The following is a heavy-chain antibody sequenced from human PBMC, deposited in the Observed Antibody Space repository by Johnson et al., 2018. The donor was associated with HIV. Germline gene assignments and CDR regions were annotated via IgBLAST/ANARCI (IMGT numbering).Heavy chain of an antibody. V-gene: IGHV3-33*08. CDR2: IWYDGINK. Sequence: QVQLVESGGGLVQPGGSLRLSCTASGFTVSSNYMSWVRPAPGKGLVWVANIWYDGINKYYADSVKGRFTIARDNSKNTLYLQMNSLKTEDTAVYYCTTDFTLDAFDIWGQGTMVTVSS. CDR1: GFTVSSNY. CDR3: TTDFTLDAFDI. J-gene: IGHJ3*02.